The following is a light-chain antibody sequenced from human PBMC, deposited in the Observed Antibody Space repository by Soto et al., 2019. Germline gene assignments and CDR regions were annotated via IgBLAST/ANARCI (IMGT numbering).Light chain of an antibody. CDR1: SGDVGGYKY. CDR3: ASYTSSSTSVI. CDR2: EVS. J-gene: IGLJ2*01. V-gene: IGLV2-14*01. Sequence: QSALTQPASVSGSPGQSITISCTGTSGDVGGYKYVSWYQQHPDKAPKPIIFEVSNRPSGISSRFSGSKSGNTASLTISGLQAEDEADYYCASYTSSSTSVIFGRGTKLTVL.